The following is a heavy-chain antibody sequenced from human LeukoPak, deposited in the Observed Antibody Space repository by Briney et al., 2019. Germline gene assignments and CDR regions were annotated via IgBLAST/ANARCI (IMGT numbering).Heavy chain of an antibody. V-gene: IGHV4-59*08. CDR3: ARHNYYGGNGYYYYGMDV. CDR1: GGSISSYY. D-gene: IGHD4-23*01. Sequence: PSETLSLTCTVSGGSISSYYWSWIRQPPGKGLEWIGYIYYSGSTNYNPSLKSRVTISVDTSKNQFSLKLSSVTAADTAVYYCARHNYYGGNGYYYYGMDVWGQGTTVTVSS. J-gene: IGHJ6*02. CDR2: IYYSGST.